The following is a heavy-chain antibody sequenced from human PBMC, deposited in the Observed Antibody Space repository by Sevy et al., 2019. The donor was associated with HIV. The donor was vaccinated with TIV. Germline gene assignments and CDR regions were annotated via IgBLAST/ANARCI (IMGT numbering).Heavy chain of an antibody. CDR2: TYYRSRWYN. J-gene: IGHJ6*02. V-gene: IGHV6-1*01. CDR3: ARGDYYGSGSFYYYYGMDV. CDR1: GDSVSSNSAA. D-gene: IGHD3-10*01. Sequence: KQSQTLSLTCVISGDSVSSNSAAWNWIRQSPSRGLEWLGRTYYRSRWYNDYAVSVKSRIIINPDTSKNQFSLQLNSVTPEETAVYYCARGDYYGSGSFYYYYGMDVWGQGTSVTVSS.